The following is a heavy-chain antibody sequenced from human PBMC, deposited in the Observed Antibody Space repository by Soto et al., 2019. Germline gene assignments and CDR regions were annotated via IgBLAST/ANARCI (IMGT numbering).Heavy chain of an antibody. CDR3: ARDGSAFCRSITCPWGMDV. V-gene: IGHV3-33*01. J-gene: IGHJ6*02. Sequence: QVQLVESGGGVVQPGRSLRLSCAASGFTFSSYGMHWVRQAPGKGLEWVAFIWYDGSNEYYADSVKGRFTISRDNSKNTLYLQMNSLRAEDTAVYYWARDGSAFCRSITCPWGMDVWGQGTTVAVSS. D-gene: IGHD2-2*01. CDR2: IWYDGSNE. CDR1: GFTFSSYG.